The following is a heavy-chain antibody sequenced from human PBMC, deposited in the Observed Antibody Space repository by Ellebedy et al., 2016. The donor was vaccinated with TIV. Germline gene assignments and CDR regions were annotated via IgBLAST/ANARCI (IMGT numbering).Heavy chain of an antibody. CDR3: TRSLGSLYDY. CDR2: IKQDESEK. V-gene: IGHV3-7*01. CDR1: GFSFSSYW. Sequence: PSETLSLTCAASGFSFSSYWMSWVRQAPGKGPEWVANIKQDESEKYYVDSVKGRFTISRDNAKNSLYLQMNSLRVEDTAVYYCTRSLGSLYDYWGQGTLVTVSS. J-gene: IGHJ4*02. D-gene: IGHD3-10*01.